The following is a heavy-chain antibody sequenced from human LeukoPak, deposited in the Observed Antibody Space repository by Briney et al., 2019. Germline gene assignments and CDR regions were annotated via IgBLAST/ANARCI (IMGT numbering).Heavy chain of an antibody. CDR1: GGTFSSYA. Sequence: SVKVSCKASGGTFSSYAFSWVRQAPAQGLEWTGRIIPIFGIANYAQKFQGRVTITADKSTSTAYMELSSLRSEDTAVYYCARGGVYSYGYVDPWGQGTLVTVSS. D-gene: IGHD5-18*01. J-gene: IGHJ5*02. CDR3: ARGGVYSYGYVDP. CDR2: IIPIFGIA. V-gene: IGHV1-69*04.